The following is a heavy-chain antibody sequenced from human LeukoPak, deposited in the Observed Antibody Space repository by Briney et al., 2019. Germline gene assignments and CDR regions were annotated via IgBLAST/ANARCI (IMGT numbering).Heavy chain of an antibody. J-gene: IGHJ5*02. D-gene: IGHD6-13*01. CDR2: INPNSGGT. Sequence: ASVKVSCKASGYTFTGYYMHWVRQAPGQGLEWMGWINPNSGGTNYAQKFQGRVTMTRDTSISPAYMELSRLKSDDTAVYYCAREEWAAARVYWFDPWGQGTLVTVSS. V-gene: IGHV1-2*02. CDR3: AREEWAAARVYWFDP. CDR1: GYTFTGYY.